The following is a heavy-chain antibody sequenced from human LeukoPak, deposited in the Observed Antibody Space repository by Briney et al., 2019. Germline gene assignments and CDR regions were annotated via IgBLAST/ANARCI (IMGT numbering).Heavy chain of an antibody. Sequence: SETLSLTCNVSGDSISGYYWSWIRQPTGEGLEWIGYVYYSGTTDYNPSLKSLVTISVAPSKNQLSLKLTSVSAADTAVYYCARHGGGSSSVFYSDYWGQGALVTVSS. CDR1: GDSISGYY. V-gene: IGHV4-59*08. CDR3: ARHGGGSSSVFYSDY. CDR2: VYYSGTT. D-gene: IGHD6-13*01. J-gene: IGHJ4*02.